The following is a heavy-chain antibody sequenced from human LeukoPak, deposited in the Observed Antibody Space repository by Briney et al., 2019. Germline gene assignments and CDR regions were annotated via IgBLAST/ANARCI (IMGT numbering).Heavy chain of an antibody. Sequence: GGSLRLSCAASGFMFSSNWMSWVRLAPGKGLEWVANIKEDGTETYYVDSVKGRFTISRDNAKISLYLQMNSLRVEDTAVYYCAKEGRSLQTYWGQGTLVTVSS. J-gene: IGHJ4*02. CDR2: IKEDGTET. CDR1: GFMFSSNW. D-gene: IGHD5-24*01. V-gene: IGHV3-7*03. CDR3: AKEGRSLQTY.